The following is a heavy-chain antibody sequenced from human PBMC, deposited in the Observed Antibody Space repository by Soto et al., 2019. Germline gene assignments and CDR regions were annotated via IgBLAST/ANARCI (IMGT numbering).Heavy chain of an antibody. V-gene: IGHV1-69*02. CDR3: AKRTLESSSRRYEGGLDY. D-gene: IGHD6-19*01. CDR1: GITFSSYT. Sequence: QVQLVQSGAEVKKPGSSVKVSCKASGITFSSYTITWMRQAPGQGLEWMGRIIPILDREDYAQKLQGRVTITADKFTNTAYMELSSLRSDYTAVYYCAKRTLESSSRRYEGGLDYWGQGTLVTVSS. J-gene: IGHJ4*02. CDR2: IIPILDRE.